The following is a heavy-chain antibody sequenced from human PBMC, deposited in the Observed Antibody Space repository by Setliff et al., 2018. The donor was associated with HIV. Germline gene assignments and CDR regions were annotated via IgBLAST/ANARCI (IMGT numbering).Heavy chain of an antibody. J-gene: IGHJ4*02. CDR2: IKSKTDGGTT. D-gene: IGHD6-13*01. V-gene: IGHV3-15*01. CDR3: QYSSSWYDFDY. CDR1: GFFFKNAW. Sequence: GESLKISCAASGFFFKNAWMSWVRQAPGKGLEWVGHIKSKTDGGTTDYAAPVKGRFTISRDDSKNTLYLQMNSLKTEDTAVYSCQYSSSWYDFDYWGQGTLVTVSS.